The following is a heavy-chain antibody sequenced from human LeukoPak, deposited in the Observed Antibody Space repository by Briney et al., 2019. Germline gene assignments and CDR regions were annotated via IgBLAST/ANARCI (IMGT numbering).Heavy chain of an antibody. J-gene: IGHJ2*01. Sequence: PGGSLRLSCAASGFTFDDYGMSWVRQAPGKGLEWVSGINWNGGSTGYADSVKGRFTISRDNAKNSLYLQMNSLRAEDTALYHCARGAYSSGWACFDLWGRGTLVTVSS. CDR3: ARGAYSSGWACFDL. V-gene: IGHV3-20*01. CDR1: GFTFDDYG. D-gene: IGHD6-19*01. CDR2: INWNGGST.